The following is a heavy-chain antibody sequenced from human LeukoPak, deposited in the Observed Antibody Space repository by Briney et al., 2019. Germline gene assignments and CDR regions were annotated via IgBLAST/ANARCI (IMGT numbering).Heavy chain of an antibody. CDR3: AKEFYLTAEIWGSYRSYFDY. D-gene: IGHD3-16*02. CDR2: ISYDGSNK. Sequence: GGSLRLSCAASGFTFSSYGMHWVRQAPGKGLEWVAVISYDGSNKYYADSVKGRFTISRDNSKNTLYLQMNSLRAEDTAVYYCAKEFYLTAEIWGSYRSYFDYWGQGTLVTVSS. V-gene: IGHV3-30*18. J-gene: IGHJ4*02. CDR1: GFTFSSYG.